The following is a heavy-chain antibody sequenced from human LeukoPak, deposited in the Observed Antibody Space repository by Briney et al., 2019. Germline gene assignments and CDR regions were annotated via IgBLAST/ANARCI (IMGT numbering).Heavy chain of an antibody. CDR2: ISGGGGST. CDR3: AKKRGYSADYRMDV. D-gene: IGHD5-18*01. Sequence: GGSLRLSCAASGFTFSSYAMSWVRQAPGKGLEWVSAISGGGGSTNNADSVKGRFTISRDNSKNTLYLQMNSLRAEDTAVYYCAKKRGYSADYRMDVWGQGTTVTVSS. V-gene: IGHV3-23*01. CDR1: GFTFSSYA. J-gene: IGHJ6*02.